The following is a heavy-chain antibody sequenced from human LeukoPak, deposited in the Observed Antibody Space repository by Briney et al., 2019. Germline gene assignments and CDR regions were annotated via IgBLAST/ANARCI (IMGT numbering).Heavy chain of an antibody. CDR1: GFTFSRYG. D-gene: IGHD3-22*01. J-gene: IGHJ5*02. CDR2: VWYDGSNK. Sequence: GRSLRLSCAASGFTFSRYGMHWVRQAPGKGLEWVAVVWYDGSNKYYAGSVKGRFTISRDNSKNTLYLQMNSLRAEDTAVYYCARERGWLNDYNWFDPWGQGTLVTVSS. CDR3: ARERGWLNDYNWFDP. V-gene: IGHV3-33*01.